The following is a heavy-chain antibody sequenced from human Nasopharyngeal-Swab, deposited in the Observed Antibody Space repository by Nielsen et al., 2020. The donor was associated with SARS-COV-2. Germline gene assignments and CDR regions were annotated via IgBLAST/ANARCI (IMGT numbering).Heavy chain of an antibody. J-gene: IGHJ1*01. D-gene: IGHD3-22*01. CDR3: ASGYYDSSGYVRH. CDR1: GFTFSSYG. V-gene: IGHV3-30*02. Sequence: GESLKISCAASGFTFSSYGMHWVRQAPGKGLEWVAFIRYDGSNKYYADSVKGRFTISRDNSKNTLYLQMNSLRAEDAAVYYCASGYYDSSGYVRHWGQGTLVTVSS. CDR2: IRYDGSNK.